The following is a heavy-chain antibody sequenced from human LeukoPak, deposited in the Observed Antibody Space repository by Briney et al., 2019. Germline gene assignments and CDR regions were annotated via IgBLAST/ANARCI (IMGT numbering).Heavy chain of an antibody. CDR3: ASQAYDSSGYYPDAFDI. J-gene: IGHJ3*02. D-gene: IGHD3-22*01. V-gene: IGHV4-31*03. Sequence: PSETLSLTCTVSGGSISSGGYYWSWIRQHPGEGLEWIGYIYYSGSTYYNPSLKSRVTISVDTSKNQFSLKLSSVTAADTAVYYCASQAYDSSGYYPDAFDIWGQGSMVTVSS. CDR1: GGSISSGGYY. CDR2: IYYSGST.